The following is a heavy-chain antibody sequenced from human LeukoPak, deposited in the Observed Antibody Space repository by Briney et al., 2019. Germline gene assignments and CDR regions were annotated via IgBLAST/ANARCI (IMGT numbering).Heavy chain of an antibody. J-gene: IGHJ4*02. CDR3: ARGDVLRFLEWLFSPFDY. CDR2: ISSSSSYI. D-gene: IGHD3-3*01. Sequence: GGSLRLSCAASGFTFSSYSMNWVRQAPGKGLEWVSSISSSSSYIYYADSVKGRFTISRDNAKNSLYLQMNSLRAEDTAVYYCARGDVLRFLEWLFSPFDYWGQGTLVTVSS. V-gene: IGHV3-21*01. CDR1: GFTFSSYS.